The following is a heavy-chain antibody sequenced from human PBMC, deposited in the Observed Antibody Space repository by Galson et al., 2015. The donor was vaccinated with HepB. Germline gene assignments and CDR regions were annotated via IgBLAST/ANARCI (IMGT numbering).Heavy chain of an antibody. Sequence: SLRLSCAASGFTFSSYAMHWVRQAPGKGLEWVAVISSDRSNKYYADSVKSRFTISRDNSKNTLYLQMNSLRAEDTAVYYCARDKSWNGKQLVLSKGSLFDYWGQGTLVTVSS. CDR1: GFTFSSYA. D-gene: IGHD6-6*01. CDR3: ARDKSWNGKQLVLSKGSLFDY. CDR2: ISSDRSNK. J-gene: IGHJ4*02. V-gene: IGHV3-30-3*01.